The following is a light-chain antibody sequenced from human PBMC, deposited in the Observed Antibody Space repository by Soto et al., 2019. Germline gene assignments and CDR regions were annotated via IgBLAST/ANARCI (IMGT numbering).Light chain of an antibody. J-gene: IGKJ1*01. CDR2: GAS. Sequence: EIGLTQSPATLSVSPGERATVSCRASQSVSSNLAWYQQKPGQAPRLLIYGASTRATGIPARFSGSGSGTEFTLTISSLQSEDFAVYYCQQYNNWPQTFGQGTKVDI. V-gene: IGKV3-15*01. CDR1: QSVSSN. CDR3: QQYNNWPQT.